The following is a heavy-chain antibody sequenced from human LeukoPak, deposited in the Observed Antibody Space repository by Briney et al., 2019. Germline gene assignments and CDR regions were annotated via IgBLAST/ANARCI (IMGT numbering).Heavy chain of an antibody. J-gene: IGHJ4*02. V-gene: IGHV3-13*01. Sequence: GGSLRLSCAASGFTFSSYDMHWVRQATGKGLEWVSAIGTAGDTYYPGSVKGRFTISRETATNSSYLQMNSLRAGATAVSYCAACGWYSPFDYWGQGTLVTVSS. D-gene: IGHD6-19*01. CDR3: AACGWYSPFDY. CDR2: IGTAGDT. CDR1: GFTFSSYD.